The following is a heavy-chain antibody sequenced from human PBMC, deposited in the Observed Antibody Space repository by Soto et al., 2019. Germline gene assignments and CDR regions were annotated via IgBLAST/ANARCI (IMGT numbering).Heavy chain of an antibody. J-gene: IGHJ3*02. CDR1: GGSISSYY. D-gene: IGHD4-17*01. CDR2: IYYSGST. CDR3: ARAIYGDYGGFDI. V-gene: IGHV4-59*01. Sequence: SETLSLTCTVSGGSISSYYWSWIRQPPGKGLEWIGYIYYSGSTNYNPSLKSRVTISVDTSKNQFSLKLSSVTAADTAVYYCARAIYGDYGGFDIWGQGTMVPVSS.